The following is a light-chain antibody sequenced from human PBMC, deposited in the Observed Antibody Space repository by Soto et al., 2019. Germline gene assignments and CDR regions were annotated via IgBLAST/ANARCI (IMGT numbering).Light chain of an antibody. J-gene: IGKJ4*01. CDR1: QTIITY. CDR3: QQSYDTALT. V-gene: IGKV1-39*01. CDR2: AAS. Sequence: IQVTESPSSLSAPLSPRVAITWRASQTIITYLNWYQQKPGKAPNLLIDAASSLQSGVPSRFSSSGSGTDFALTISSLQPEDFATYYCQQSYDTALTFGGGTKVDIK.